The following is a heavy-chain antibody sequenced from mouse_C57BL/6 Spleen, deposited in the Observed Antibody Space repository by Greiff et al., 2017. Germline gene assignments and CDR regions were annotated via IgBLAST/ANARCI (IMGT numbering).Heavy chain of an antibody. J-gene: IGHJ2*01. CDR2: IRLKSDNYAT. CDR1: GFTFSNYW. D-gene: IGHD1-1*01. CDR3: TPTVVAEEGGYFDY. V-gene: IGHV6-3*01. Sequence: EVKLVESGGGLVQPGGSMKLSCVASGFTFSNYWMNWVRQSPEQGLEWVAQIRLKSDNYATHYAESVKGRFTISRDDSKSSVYLQMNNLRAEDTGIYYCTPTVVAEEGGYFDYWGQGTTLTVSS.